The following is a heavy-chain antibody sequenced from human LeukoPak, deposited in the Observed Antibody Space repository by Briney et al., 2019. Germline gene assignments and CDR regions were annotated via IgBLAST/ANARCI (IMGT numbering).Heavy chain of an antibody. CDR3: ARDSAGIADYYYSYMDV. Sequence: GGSLRLSCEAPGVTFSSNYMSWVRQAPGKGLGWGSSISSSSSYRYDADSVKGRFTISRDNAKNSLYLEMNSLRVEDTAVYYCARDSAGIADYYYSYMDVWGKGTTVTVSS. V-gene: IGHV3-21*01. J-gene: IGHJ6*03. CDR1: GVTFSSNY. CDR2: ISSSSSYR. D-gene: IGHD6-13*01.